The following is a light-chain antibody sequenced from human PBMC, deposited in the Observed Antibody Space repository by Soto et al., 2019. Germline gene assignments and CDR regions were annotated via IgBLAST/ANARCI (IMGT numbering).Light chain of an antibody. CDR3: HQYGSFYT. J-gene: IGKJ2*01. CDR1: QSVSSSY. V-gene: IGKV3-20*01. Sequence: EIVLTQSPGTLSLSPGERATLSCRASQSVSSSYLAWYQQKPGQAPRLLIYGASSRATGIPDRFSGSGSGTDSTLTISRLEPEDFAVYYCHQYGSFYTFGQGTKLEIK. CDR2: GAS.